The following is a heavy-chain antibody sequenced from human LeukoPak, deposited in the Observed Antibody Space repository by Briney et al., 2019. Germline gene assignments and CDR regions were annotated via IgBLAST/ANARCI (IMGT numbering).Heavy chain of an antibody. CDR1: GFTFSSYA. V-gene: IGHV3-64D*06. CDR3: VKSSSSWYEFVY. J-gene: IGHJ4*02. D-gene: IGHD6-13*01. Sequence: GSLRLSCSASGFTFSSYAMHWVREAPGKGLEYVSAISSNGGSTYYADSVKGRFTISRDNSKNTLYLQMSSLRAEDTAVYYCVKSSSSWYEFVYWGQGTLVTVSS. CDR2: ISSNGGST.